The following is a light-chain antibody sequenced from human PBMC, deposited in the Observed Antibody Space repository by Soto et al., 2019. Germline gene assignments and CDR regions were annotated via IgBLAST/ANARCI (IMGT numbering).Light chain of an antibody. CDR1: SGDVGAYDR. V-gene: IGLV2-11*01. CDR3: CSHAGGSSWV. CDR2: DVT. J-gene: IGLJ3*02. Sequence: QSVLTQPRSVSGSPGQSVTISRTGTSGDVGAYDRVSWYQHHPTKAPKLIIYDVTNRPSGVPYRFSGSKSGSTASLTISGLQAEDEADYYCCSHAGGSSWVFGGGTKLTVL.